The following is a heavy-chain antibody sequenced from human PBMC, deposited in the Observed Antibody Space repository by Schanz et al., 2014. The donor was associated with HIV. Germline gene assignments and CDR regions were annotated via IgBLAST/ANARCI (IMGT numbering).Heavy chain of an antibody. CDR1: GFTFSSYA. J-gene: IGHJ4*01. CDR2: ISFDGSNK. D-gene: IGHD6-25*01. V-gene: IGHV3-30-3*02. CDR3: TNERGLNLFEY. Sequence: VQLVESGGGLVQPGRSLRLSCAASGFTFSSYALNWVRQAPGKGLEWVAVISFDGSNKYYADSVKGRFTISRDNSNNTLYLQVNSLRAEDTAVYYCTNERGLNLFEYWGHGTLVFVSS.